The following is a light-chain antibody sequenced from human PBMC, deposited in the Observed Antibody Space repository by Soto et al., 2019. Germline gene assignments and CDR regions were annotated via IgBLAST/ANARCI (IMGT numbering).Light chain of an antibody. CDR1: QSISSS. J-gene: IGKJ5*01. CDR3: QQYKNWPPIT. CDR2: GAS. Sequence: EIVLTQSPGILSLSPGERASLSCGASQSISSSFLAWYQQEPGQAPTLLIYGASTRATGIPARFSGSGSGTEFTLTISSLQSEDFAVYFCQQYKNWPPITFGQGTRLENK. V-gene: IGKV3-15*01.